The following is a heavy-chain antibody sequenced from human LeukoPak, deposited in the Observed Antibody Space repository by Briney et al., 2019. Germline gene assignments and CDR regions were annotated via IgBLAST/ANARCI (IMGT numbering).Heavy chain of an antibody. D-gene: IGHD1-26*01. J-gene: IGHJ3*02. CDR2: INPSGGRT. CDR3: ARSSAYYNEADI. CDR1: GYSFTSYY. Sequence: ASVKVSFKTSGYSFTSYYIHWVRQAPGQGLEWMGIINPSGGRTTYAQKFQGRLTMASDTSTSTVYMELSSLRSEDTAMYYCARSSAYYNEADIWGQGTMVTVSS. V-gene: IGHV1-46*01.